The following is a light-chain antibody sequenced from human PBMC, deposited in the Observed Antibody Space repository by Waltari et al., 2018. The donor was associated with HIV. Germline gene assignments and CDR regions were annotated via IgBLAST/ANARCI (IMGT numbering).Light chain of an antibody. CDR2: ARN. Sequence: SSELTQDPTESVALGQTVRITCQGDSLRTSSARWYQQKPGQAPILVIYARNNRPSGIPDRFSASSSGNTASLTITGAQAEDEADYYCNSRDSSSSHNWVFGGGTRLTVL. V-gene: IGLV3-19*01. CDR1: SLRTSS. J-gene: IGLJ3*02. CDR3: NSRDSSSSHNWV.